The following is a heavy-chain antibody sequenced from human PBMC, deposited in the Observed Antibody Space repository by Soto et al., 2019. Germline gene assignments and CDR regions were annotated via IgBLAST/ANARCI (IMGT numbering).Heavy chain of an antibody. CDR1: GFTFSSYW. J-gene: IGHJ4*02. D-gene: IGHD6-13*01. CDR3: ARENFRIAAAGTDFDY. Sequence: PGGSLRLSCAASGFTFSSYWMSWVRQAPGKGLEWVANIKQDGSEKYYVDSVKGRFTISRDNAKNSLYLQMNSLRAEDTAVYYCARENFRIAAAGTDFDYWGKGPLVTVSS. CDR2: IKQDGSEK. V-gene: IGHV3-7*03.